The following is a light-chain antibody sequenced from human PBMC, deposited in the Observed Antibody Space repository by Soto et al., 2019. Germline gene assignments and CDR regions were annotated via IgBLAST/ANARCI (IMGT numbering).Light chain of an antibody. CDR2: DVS. J-gene: IGLJ2*01. CDR3: SSDTSSSTLDVG. V-gene: IGLV2-14*01. Sequence: QSALTQPASVSGSPGQSITISCTGTSSDVGGYNYVSWYQQHPGKAPKLMIYDVSNRPSGVSNSFTGSKSGNTASLTISGLQAEDEADNYSSSDTSSSTLDVGIGGGTKRPVL. CDR1: SSDVGGYNY.